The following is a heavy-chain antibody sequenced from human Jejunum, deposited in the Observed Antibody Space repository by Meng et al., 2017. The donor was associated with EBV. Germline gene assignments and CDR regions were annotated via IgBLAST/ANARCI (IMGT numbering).Heavy chain of an antibody. CDR2: VDPEDDET. CDR3: ATGHYNWKYPDY. D-gene: IGHD1-7*01. V-gene: IGHV1-69-2*01. J-gene: IGHJ4*02. CDR1: GYTFTDYY. Sequence: EVQLVQPGTEVKKPGATVKISCKVSGYTFTDYYMHWVQQSPGKGLEWMGLVDPEDDETMYSEKFQGRLTITADTSTDTTYMELSSLRSEDTAVYYCATGHYNWKYPDYWGQGTLVTVSS.